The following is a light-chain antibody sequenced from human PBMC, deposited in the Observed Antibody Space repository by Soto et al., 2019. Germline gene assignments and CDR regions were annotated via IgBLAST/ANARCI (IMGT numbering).Light chain of an antibody. J-gene: IGKJ4*01. CDR1: QDVHGW. Sequence: MTQSPSSVSASVGARIIITCRAGQDVHGWLAWYQQKPGKVSKLLIHGVSHLLPGVPSRFSGSGSATEITLTIDSLQPEDSGTYYCQHARNFPLTFGGGTKVEV. V-gene: IGKV1D-12*01. CDR3: QHARNFPLT. CDR2: GVS.